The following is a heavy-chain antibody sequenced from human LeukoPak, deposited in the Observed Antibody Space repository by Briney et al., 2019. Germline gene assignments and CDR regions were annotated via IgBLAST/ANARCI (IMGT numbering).Heavy chain of an antibody. CDR2: IRSKANSYAT. J-gene: IGHJ6*04. CDR3: TRRAWGGYYGMDV. D-gene: IGHD3-10*01. Sequence: GGSLRLSCAASGFTFSGSAMHWVRQASGKGLEWVGRIRSKANSYATAYAASVEGRFTISRDDSKNTAYLQMNSLKTEDTAVYYCTRRAWGGYYGMDVWGKGTTVTVSS. CDR1: GFTFSGSA. V-gene: IGHV3-73*01.